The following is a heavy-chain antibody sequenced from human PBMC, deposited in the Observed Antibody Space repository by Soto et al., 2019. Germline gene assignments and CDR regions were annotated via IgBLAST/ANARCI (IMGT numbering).Heavy chain of an antibody. CDR3: AKFGMATTKRSPPYYIDY. D-gene: IGHD1-1*01. CDR2: ISSSSSYI. CDR1: GFTFSSYS. Sequence: GSLRLSCAASGFTFSSYSMNWVRQAPGKGLEWVSSISSSSSYIYYADSVKGRFTISRDNAKNSLYLQMNSLRAEDTAVYYCAKFGMATTKRSPPYYIDYWGQGALVTVSS. V-gene: IGHV3-21*04. J-gene: IGHJ4*02.